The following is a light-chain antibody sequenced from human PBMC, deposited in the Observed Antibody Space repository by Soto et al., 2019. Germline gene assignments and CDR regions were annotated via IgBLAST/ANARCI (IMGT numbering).Light chain of an antibody. J-gene: IGLJ1*01. CDR2: QVT. Sequence: QSVLTQPASVSGSPGQSITIPCTGTSSDLAIYNYVSWYQQQPGKAPKLMIYQVTNRPSGVSNRVSGSRSGNTASLTLSGLQAEDEADYYCSSYTDSSNYVFGTGTKVTVL. CDR1: SSDLAIYNY. CDR3: SSYTDSSNYV. V-gene: IGLV2-14*01.